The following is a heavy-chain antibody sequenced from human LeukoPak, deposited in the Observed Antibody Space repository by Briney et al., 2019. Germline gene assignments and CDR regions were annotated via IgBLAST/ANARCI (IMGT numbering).Heavy chain of an antibody. V-gene: IGHV1-18*01. CDR2: ISGHSGNT. CDR3: ARHYYDSSGSNWFDP. D-gene: IGHD3-22*01. J-gene: IGHJ5*02. CDR1: GYIFSNYG. Sequence: GASVKVSCKASGYIFSNYGITWVRQAPGHGLEWMGWISGHSGNTNYAQKFQGWVTMTRDTSISTAYMELSRLRSDDTAVYYCARHYYDSSGSNWFDPWGQGTLVTVSS.